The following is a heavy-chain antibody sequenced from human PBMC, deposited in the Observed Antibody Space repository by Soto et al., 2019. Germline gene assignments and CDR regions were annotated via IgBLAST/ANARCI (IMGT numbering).Heavy chain of an antibody. D-gene: IGHD5-12*01. CDR2: IYYSGST. CDR1: GGSISSGDYY. Sequence: SETLSLTCTVSGGSISSGDYYWSWIRQPPGKGLEWIGYIYYSGSTYYNPSLKSRVTISVDTSKNQFSLKLSSVTAADTAVYYCASGKGKTDEDIVATKDSYPYNWFDPWGQGTLVTVSS. CDR3: ASGKGKTDEDIVATKDSYPYNWFDP. J-gene: IGHJ5*02. V-gene: IGHV4-30-4*01.